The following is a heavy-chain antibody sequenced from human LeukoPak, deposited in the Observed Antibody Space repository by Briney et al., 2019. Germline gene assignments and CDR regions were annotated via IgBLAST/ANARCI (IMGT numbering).Heavy chain of an antibody. J-gene: IGHJ6*03. CDR1: GYTFTCYD. Sequence: ASVKVSCKASGYTFTCYDINWVRQATGQGLEWMGWMNPNSGNTGYAQKFQGRVTITRNTSISTAYIELSSLRSEDTAVYYCARGRSGYEQSYYYYYMDVWGKGTTVTVSS. CDR2: MNPNSGNT. CDR3: ARGRSGYEQSYYYYYMDV. V-gene: IGHV1-8*03. D-gene: IGHD5-12*01.